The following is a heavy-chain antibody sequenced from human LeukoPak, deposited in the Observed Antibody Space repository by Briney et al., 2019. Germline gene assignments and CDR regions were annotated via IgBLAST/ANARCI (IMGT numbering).Heavy chain of an antibody. J-gene: IGHJ4*02. CDR3: ASGQCTVTTVSMCRVFDY. CDR1: GGTFSSYA. D-gene: IGHD4-17*01. Sequence: GASVKVSCKASGGTFSSYAISWVRQAPGQGLEWTGRIIPIFGTANYAQKFQGRVTITTDESTSTAYMELSSLRSEDTAVYYCASGQCTVTTVSMCRVFDYWGQGTLVTVSS. V-gene: IGHV1-69*05. CDR2: IIPIFGTA.